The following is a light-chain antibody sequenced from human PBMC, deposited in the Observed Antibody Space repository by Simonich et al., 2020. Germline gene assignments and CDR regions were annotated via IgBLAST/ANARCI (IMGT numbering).Light chain of an antibody. CDR3: QQYYSTPWT. J-gene: IGKJ1*01. V-gene: IGKV4-1*01. CDR1: QSVLYSSNNKNY. Sequence: DIVMTQSPDSLAVSLGERATINCKSSQSVLYSSNNKNYLAWYQQKTGKPPKLLIYWASTRESGVPDRFSGSGSGTDFTLTISRLQAEDVAVYYCQQYYSTPWTFGQGTKVEIK. CDR2: WAS.